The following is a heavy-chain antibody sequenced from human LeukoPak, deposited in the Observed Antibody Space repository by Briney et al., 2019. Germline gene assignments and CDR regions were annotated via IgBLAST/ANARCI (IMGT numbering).Heavy chain of an antibody. D-gene: IGHD1-26*01. J-gene: IGHJ4*02. V-gene: IGHV3-30*04. Sequence: GGSLRLSCAASGFTFRSYAMHWVRQAPGKGLEWVAVISYDGSNKYSADSVKGRFTISRDNSKNTLYMQMNSLRAEDTAVYYCARALVGATSYWGQGTLVTVSS. CDR3: ARALVGATSY. CDR2: ISYDGSNK. CDR1: GFTFRSYA.